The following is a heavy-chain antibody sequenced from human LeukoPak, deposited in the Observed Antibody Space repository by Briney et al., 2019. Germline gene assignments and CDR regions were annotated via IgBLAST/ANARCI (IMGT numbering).Heavy chain of an antibody. D-gene: IGHD6-6*01. V-gene: IGHV1-2*02. CDR2: INPNSGGT. CDR1: GYTFTGYY. J-gene: IGHJ5*02. CDR3: ARDYSSIAASLGFDP. Sequence: GASVKVSCKASGYTFTGYYMHWVRQAPGQGLEWMGWINPNSGGTNYAQKFQGRVTMTRDTSISTAYMELSRLRSDDTAVYYCARDYSSIAASLGFDPWGQGTLVTVSP.